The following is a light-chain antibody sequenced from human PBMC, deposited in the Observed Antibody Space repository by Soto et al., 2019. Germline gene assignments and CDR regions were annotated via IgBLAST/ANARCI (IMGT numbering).Light chain of an antibody. V-gene: IGKV3-15*01. CDR2: GAS. CDR3: QQYNKWPPYT. J-gene: IGKJ2*01. CDR1: QSVSSN. Sequence: EIVMTQSPDTLSVSPGERATLSCRASQSVSSNLAWYQQKPGQAPRLLIYGASSRVTGIPARFSGSGSGTEFTLTISSLQSEDFAVYYCQQYNKWPPYTFGQGTKLEIK.